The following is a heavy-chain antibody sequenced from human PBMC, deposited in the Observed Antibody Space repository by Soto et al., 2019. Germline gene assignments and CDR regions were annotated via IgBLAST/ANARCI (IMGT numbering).Heavy chain of an antibody. V-gene: IGHV1-69*08. Sequence: QVQLVQSGAEVKKPGSSVKVSCKASGGTFSSYTISWVRQAPGQGLEWMGRIIPILGIANYAQKFQGRVTITADKSTSTAYMELSSLRSEDTAVYYCARDIVVVVPAQREYYFDYWGQGTLVTVSS. CDR1: GGTFSSYT. CDR2: IIPILGIA. CDR3: ARDIVVVVPAQREYYFDY. D-gene: IGHD2-15*01. J-gene: IGHJ4*02.